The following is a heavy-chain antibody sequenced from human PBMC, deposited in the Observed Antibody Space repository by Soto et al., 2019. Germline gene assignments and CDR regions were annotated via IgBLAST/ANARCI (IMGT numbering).Heavy chain of an antibody. J-gene: IGHJ4*02. CDR2: IHYFGST. Sequence: SETLSLTCTVSGDSISSYYWSWIRQPPGKGLEWIGYIHYFGSTNYNPSLKSRVTISVDTSKKHFSLRLSSVTAADTAVYYCARHSPDFDWLSQFDYWGQGTMVTVSS. V-gene: IGHV4-59*08. D-gene: IGHD3-9*01. CDR3: ARHSPDFDWLSQFDY. CDR1: GDSISSYY.